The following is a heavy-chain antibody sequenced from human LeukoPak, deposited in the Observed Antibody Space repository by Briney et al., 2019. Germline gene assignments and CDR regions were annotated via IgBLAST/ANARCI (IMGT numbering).Heavy chain of an antibody. Sequence: GASVKVSCKASGYTFTSYGISWVRQAPGQGLEWMGWIDPNSGGTNYAQKFQGRVTMTRDTSISTAYMELSRLRSDDTAVYYCARDKGANWGIVYWGQGTLVTVSS. CDR1: GYTFTSYG. CDR2: IDPNSGGT. J-gene: IGHJ4*02. V-gene: IGHV1-2*02. CDR3: ARDKGANWGIVY. D-gene: IGHD7-27*01.